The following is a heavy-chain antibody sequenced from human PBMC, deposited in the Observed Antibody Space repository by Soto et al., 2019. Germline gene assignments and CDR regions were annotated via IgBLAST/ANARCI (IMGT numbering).Heavy chain of an antibody. V-gene: IGHV1-18*01. CDR3: ARDPPVSGTTHYFDY. D-gene: IGHD1-7*01. J-gene: IGHJ4*02. Sequence: ASVKVSCKASGYTFTSYGISWVRQAPGQGLEWMGWISAYNGNTNYAQKLQGRVTMTTDTSTSTAYMELRSLRSDDTAVYYCARDPPVSGTTHYFDYWGQGTLVTVSS. CDR2: ISAYNGNT. CDR1: GYTFTSYG.